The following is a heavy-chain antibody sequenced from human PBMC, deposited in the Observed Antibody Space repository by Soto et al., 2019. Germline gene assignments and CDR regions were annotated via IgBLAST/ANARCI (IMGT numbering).Heavy chain of an antibody. V-gene: IGHV4-4*02. CDR1: GGSISSSNW. CDR2: IYDSGNT. Sequence: QVQLQESGPGLVKPSGTLSLTCAVSGGSISSSNWWSWVRQPPGKGLEWIGEIYDSGNTNYNPSLKSRVAMAVDKSRNQFSLKLGSVTAADTAVYYCARRWGEGRVDYWGQGTLVTVSS. J-gene: IGHJ4*02. CDR3: ARRWGEGRVDY. D-gene: IGHD3-10*01.